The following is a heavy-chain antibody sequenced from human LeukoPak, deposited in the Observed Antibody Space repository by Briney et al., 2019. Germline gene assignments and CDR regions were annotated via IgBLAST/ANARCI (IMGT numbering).Heavy chain of an antibody. Sequence: GRSLRLSCAASGFTFSSYGMHWVRQAPGKGLEWVAVISYDGSNKYYADSVKGRFTTSRDNSKNTLYLQMNSLRAEDTAVYYCAKDRRVLRFLEWLMDVWGQGTTVTVSS. V-gene: IGHV3-30*18. CDR1: GFTFSSYG. D-gene: IGHD3-3*01. CDR3: AKDRRVLRFLEWLMDV. J-gene: IGHJ6*02. CDR2: ISYDGSNK.